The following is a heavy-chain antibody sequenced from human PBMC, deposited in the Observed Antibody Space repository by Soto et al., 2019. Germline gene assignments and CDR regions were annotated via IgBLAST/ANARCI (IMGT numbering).Heavy chain of an antibody. D-gene: IGHD1-7*01. Sequence: SETLSLTCTVSGGSISSSSYYWGWIRQPPGKGLEWIGSIYYSGSTYYNPSLKSRVTISVDTSKNQFSLKLSSVTAADTAVYYCARSRRGNYDVWGKGTTVTVSS. V-gene: IGHV4-39*01. CDR1: GGSISSSSYY. J-gene: IGHJ6*04. CDR3: ARSRRGNYDV. CDR2: IYYSGST.